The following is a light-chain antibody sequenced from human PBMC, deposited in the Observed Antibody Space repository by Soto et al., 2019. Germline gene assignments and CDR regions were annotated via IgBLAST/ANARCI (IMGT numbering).Light chain of an antibody. Sequence: QSVLTQPASVSGSPGQSITISCTGTSSDVGSYNLVSWYQQHPGKAPKLMIYEGSKRPSGVSNRFSGSKSGSTASLTISGLQAEDEADYYCCSYAGSAWVFGTGTKLTVL. V-gene: IGLV2-23*01. CDR3: CSYAGSAWV. CDR2: EGS. J-gene: IGLJ1*01. CDR1: SSDVGSYNL.